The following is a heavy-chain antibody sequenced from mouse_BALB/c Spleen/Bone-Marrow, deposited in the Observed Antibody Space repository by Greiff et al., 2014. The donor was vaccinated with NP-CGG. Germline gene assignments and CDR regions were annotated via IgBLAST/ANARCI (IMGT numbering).Heavy chain of an antibody. CDR1: GFSLTNYG. CDR3: ASTGAGAMDY. Sequence: QVQLKDSGPGLVAPSQSLSITCTVSGFSLTNYGIHWVRQPPGKGLEWLGVIWAGGSTNYNSALISRLSITKDNSKSQVFLKMNSLQTDDTAMYYRASTGAGAMDYWGQGTSVTVSS. CDR2: IWAGGST. J-gene: IGHJ4*01. V-gene: IGHV2-9*02. D-gene: IGHD4-1*02.